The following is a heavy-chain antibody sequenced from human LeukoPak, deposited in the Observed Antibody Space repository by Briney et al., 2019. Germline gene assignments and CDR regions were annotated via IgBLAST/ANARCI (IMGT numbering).Heavy chain of an antibody. CDR2: ISNNGGYT. D-gene: IGHD4-17*01. CDR1: GFTFSSSA. Sequence: GGSLRLSCAASGFTFSSSAMSWVRQAPGKGLEWVSAISNNGGYTYYADSVKGRFTISRDNSKNTLYLQMNSLRAEDTAVYYCALSETTVTTLVYWGQGTLVTVSS. CDR3: ALSETTVTTLVY. V-gene: IGHV3-23*01. J-gene: IGHJ4*02.